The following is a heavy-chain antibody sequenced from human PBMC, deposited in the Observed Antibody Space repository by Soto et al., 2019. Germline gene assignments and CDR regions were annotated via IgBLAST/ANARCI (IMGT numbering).Heavy chain of an antibody. CDR3: AGVLDNYGSGRSGAFDI. CDR2: ISAYNGNT. CDR1: GYTFTSYG. J-gene: IGHJ3*02. Sequence: ASVKVSCKASGYTFTSYGISWVRQAPGQGLEWMGWISAYNGNTNYAQKLQGRVTMTTDTSTSTAYMELRSLRSDDTAVYYCAGVLDNYGSGRSGAFDIWGQGTMVTVSS. V-gene: IGHV1-18*01. D-gene: IGHD3-10*01.